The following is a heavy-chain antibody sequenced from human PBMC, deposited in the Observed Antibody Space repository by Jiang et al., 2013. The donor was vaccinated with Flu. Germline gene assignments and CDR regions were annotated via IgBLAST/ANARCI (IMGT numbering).Heavy chain of an antibody. CDR2: IYYSGST. Sequence: GPGLVKPSETLSLTCTVSGGSISSSSYYWGWIRQPPGKGLEWIGSIYYSGSTYYNPSLKSRVTISVDTSKNQFSLKLSSVTAADTAVYYCARQEVAAAGLDYWGQGTLVTVSS. J-gene: IGHJ4*02. V-gene: IGHV4-39*01. CDR3: ARQEVAAAGLDY. D-gene: IGHD6-13*01. CDR1: GGSISSSSYY.